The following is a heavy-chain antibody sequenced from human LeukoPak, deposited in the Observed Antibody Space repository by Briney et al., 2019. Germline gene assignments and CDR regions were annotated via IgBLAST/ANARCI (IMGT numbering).Heavy chain of an antibody. Sequence: ASVKDSCKASGYTFSRYDINWVRQATGEGLEWVGCMKPNSVNTDYAQKLQGRVTMTRNTTISTAYMELSSLRSEATAEYYCARGSYYGSSSALFDYWGQGTLVTVSS. V-gene: IGHV1-8*01. CDR2: MKPNSVNT. D-gene: IGHD3-10*01. J-gene: IGHJ4*02. CDR3: ARGSYYGSSSALFDY. CDR1: GYTFSRYD.